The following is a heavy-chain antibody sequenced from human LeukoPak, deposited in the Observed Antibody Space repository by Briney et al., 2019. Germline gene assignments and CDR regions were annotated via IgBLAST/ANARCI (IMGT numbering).Heavy chain of an antibody. Sequence: PGRSLRLSCAASGFTFSSYAMHWVRQAPGKELEWVAVISYDGSNKYYADSVKGRFTISRDNSKNTLYLQMNSLRAEDTAVYFCARGGGLDVWGQGATVTVSS. J-gene: IGHJ6*02. CDR1: GFTFSSYA. D-gene: IGHD3-16*01. CDR3: ARGGGLDV. CDR2: ISYDGSNK. V-gene: IGHV3-30*04.